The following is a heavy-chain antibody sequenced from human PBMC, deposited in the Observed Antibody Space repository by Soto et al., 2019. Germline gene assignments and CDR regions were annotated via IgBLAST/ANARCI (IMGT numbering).Heavy chain of an antibody. D-gene: IGHD1-26*01. CDR2: INPNSLNT. CDR3: ARVPFHRVVGGQYYYTFMDV. Sequence: QVQLVQSGPEVKKPGASVKVSCKASGYTFTSFDIHWVRQAPGQGLEWMGWINPNSLNTGYTQKSQGRVTMTRDTSIATAAMELSCLRSEDTAVYYCARVPFHRVVGGQYYYTFMDVWGKGTTVTVSS. J-gene: IGHJ6*03. V-gene: IGHV1-8*01. CDR1: GYTFTSFD.